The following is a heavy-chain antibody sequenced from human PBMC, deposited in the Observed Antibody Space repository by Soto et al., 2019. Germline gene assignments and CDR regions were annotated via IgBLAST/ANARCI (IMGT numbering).Heavy chain of an antibody. V-gene: IGHV1-18*04. CDR1: GYTFTNHG. CDR3: ARMVRGSKIDHYYYMDV. CDR2: ISASNGDT. Sequence: QVELVQSGVEVKKPGASVKVSCKASGYTFTNHGLSWVRQAPGQGLEWMGWISASNGDTNYAQKFLGRVTVTTDTSTSIGYMDVRSLKSEDTAVYYCARMVRGSKIDHYYYMDVWGKGTTVIVSS. D-gene: IGHD3-10*01. J-gene: IGHJ6*03.